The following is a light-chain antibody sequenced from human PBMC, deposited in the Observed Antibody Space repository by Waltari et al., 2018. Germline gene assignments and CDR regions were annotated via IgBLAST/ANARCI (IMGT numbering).Light chain of an antibody. J-gene: IGLJ3*02. CDR3: QTGGHGTWV. CDR1: RGLSSNV. V-gene: IGLV4-69*01. CDR2: VTSGGTH. Sequence: QLVLTQSPSASASLGPSVKLTCTLTRGLSSNVIAWRQQQTGRGPRYLMKVTSGGTHSKGDGIPDRFSGSSSWAERYLTISSLQSEDEADYYCQTGGHGTWVFGGGTKLTVL.